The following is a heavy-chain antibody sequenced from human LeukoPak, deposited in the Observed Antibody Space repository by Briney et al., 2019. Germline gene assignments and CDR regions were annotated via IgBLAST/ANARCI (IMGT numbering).Heavy chain of an antibody. J-gene: IGHJ4*02. D-gene: IGHD3-9*01. V-gene: IGHV4-59*01. Sequence: SETLSLTCTDSGGSISSYYWSWIRQPPGKGLEWIGYIYYSGSTNYNPSLKSRVTISVDTSKNQFSLKLSSVTAADTAVYYCARISSYGILTGLEYYFDYWGQGTLVTVSS. CDR2: IYYSGST. CDR1: GGSISSYY. CDR3: ARISSYGILTGLEYYFDY.